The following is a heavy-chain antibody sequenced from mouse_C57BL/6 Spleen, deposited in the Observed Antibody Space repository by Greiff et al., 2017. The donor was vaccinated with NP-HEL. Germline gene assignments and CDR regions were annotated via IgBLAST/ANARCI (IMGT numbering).Heavy chain of an antibody. V-gene: IGHV1-72*01. CDR3: ARHGSSYEFAY. CDR2: IDPNSGGT. D-gene: IGHD1-1*01. Sequence: QVQLQQPGAELVKPGASVKLSCKASGYTFTSYWMHWVKQRPGRSLEWIGRIDPNSGGTKYNEKFKSKATLTVDKPSSTAYMQLSSLTSEDSAVYYCARHGSSYEFAYWGQGTLVTVSA. J-gene: IGHJ3*01. CDR1: GYTFTSYW.